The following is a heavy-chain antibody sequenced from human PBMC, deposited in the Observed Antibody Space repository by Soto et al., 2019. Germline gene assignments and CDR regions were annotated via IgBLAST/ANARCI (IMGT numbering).Heavy chain of an antibody. J-gene: IGHJ6*02. CDR1: GFTFRSYG. D-gene: IGHD2-2*01. CDR3: ARDRLVPYGYGMDV. V-gene: IGHV3-33*01. CDR2: IWFDGRKK. Sequence: PGGSLRLSCAASGFTFRSYGIHWVRQAPGKGLEWVALIWFDGRKKYYVDSVKGRFAVSRDNSKNTLYLQMNSLRVEDTAVYYCARDRLVPYGYGMDVWGQGTTVTVSS.